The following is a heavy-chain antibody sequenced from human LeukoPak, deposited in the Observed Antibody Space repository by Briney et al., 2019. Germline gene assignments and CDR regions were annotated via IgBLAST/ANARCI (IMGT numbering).Heavy chain of an antibody. J-gene: IGHJ4*02. CDR3: ARVVKYSSGPLTDLLPYYFDY. CDR2: INPSGGST. V-gene: IGHV1-46*01. Sequence: GASVKVSCKASGYTFTSYYMHWVRQAPGQGLEWMGIINPSGGSTSYAQKFQGRVTMTRDMSTSTAYMELSSLRSEDMAVYYCARVVKYSSGPLTDLLPYYFDYWGQGTLVTVSS. D-gene: IGHD6-19*01. CDR1: GYTFTSYY.